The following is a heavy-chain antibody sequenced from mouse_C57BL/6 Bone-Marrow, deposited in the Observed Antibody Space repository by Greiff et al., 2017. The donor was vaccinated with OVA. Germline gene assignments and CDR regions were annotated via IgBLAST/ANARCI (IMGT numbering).Heavy chain of an antibody. CDR1: GFNIKDYY. CDR3: APDYYGSSWYFDV. V-gene: IGHV14-2*01. J-gene: IGHJ1*03. D-gene: IGHD1-1*01. CDR2: IDPEAGEN. Sequence: EVQLQQSGAELVKPGASVKLSCTASGFNIKDYYMHWVKQRTEQGLEWIGRIDPEAGENKYAPKFQGKATITADTSSNTAYLQLSSLTSEDTSVYDCAPDYYGSSWYFDVWGTGTTVTVSS.